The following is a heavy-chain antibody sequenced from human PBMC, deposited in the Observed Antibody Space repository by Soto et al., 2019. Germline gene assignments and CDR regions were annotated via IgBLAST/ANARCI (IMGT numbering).Heavy chain of an antibody. Sequence: GGSLRLSCAASGFTFSSYSMNWVRQAPGKGLEWVSSISSSSSYIYYADSVKGRFTISRDNAKNSLYLQMNSLRAEDTAVYYCAGEIVVVPGTVTTSNYWGQGTLVTVSS. V-gene: IGHV3-21*01. CDR2: ISSSSSYI. J-gene: IGHJ4*02. CDR1: GFTFSSYS. D-gene: IGHD2-2*01. CDR3: AGEIVVVPGTVTTSNY.